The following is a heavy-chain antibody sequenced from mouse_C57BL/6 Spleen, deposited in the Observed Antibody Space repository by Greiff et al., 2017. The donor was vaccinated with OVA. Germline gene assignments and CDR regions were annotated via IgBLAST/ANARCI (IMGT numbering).Heavy chain of an antibody. CDR3: AKKNCGDGFGY. CDR1: GYTFTTYP. J-gene: IGHJ3*01. Sequence: QVQLQQSGAELVKPGASVKMSCKASGYTFTTYPIEWMKQNHGKSLEWIGNFHPYNDDTKYNEKFKGKATLTVEKSSSTVYLVLSRLTSDDSAVYCGAKKNCGDGFGYWGQGTLVTVSA. CDR2: FHPYNDDT. D-gene: IGHD4-1*01. V-gene: IGHV1-47*01.